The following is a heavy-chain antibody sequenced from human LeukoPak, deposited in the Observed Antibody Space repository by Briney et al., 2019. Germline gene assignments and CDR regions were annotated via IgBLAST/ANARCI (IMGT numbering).Heavy chain of an antibody. Sequence: GGSLRLSCAASGFTFRTYAMHWVRQAPGKGLECVSAISTNGRDTHYADSVKGRFTISRDNSKNTLSLQMNSLTGEDTAVYYCARDLASAGTRYYDLWGRGTVVTVSS. J-gene: IGHJ2*01. CDR1: GFTFRTYA. V-gene: IGHV3-64*02. CDR2: ISTNGRDT. CDR3: ARDLASAGTRYYDL. D-gene: IGHD6-13*01.